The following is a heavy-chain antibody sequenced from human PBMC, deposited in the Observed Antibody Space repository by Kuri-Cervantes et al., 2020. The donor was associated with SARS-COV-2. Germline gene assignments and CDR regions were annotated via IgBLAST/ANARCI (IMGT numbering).Heavy chain of an antibody. V-gene: IGHV3-21*05. CDR2: ISSSSSYT. Sequence: GESLKISCAASGFTFSSYAMSWVRQAPGKGLEWVSYISSSSSYTNYADSVKGRFTISRDNAKNSLYLQMNSLRAEDTAVYYCARGGVGITVDYWGQGTLVTVSS. CDR3: ARGGVGITVDY. CDR1: GFTFSSYA. D-gene: IGHD3-3*01. J-gene: IGHJ4*02.